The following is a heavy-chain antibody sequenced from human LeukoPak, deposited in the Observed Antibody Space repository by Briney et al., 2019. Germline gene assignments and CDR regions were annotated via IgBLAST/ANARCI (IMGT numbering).Heavy chain of an antibody. D-gene: IGHD6-6*01. J-gene: IGHJ5*02. V-gene: IGHV4-39*02. CDR2: VYYGRSP. Sequence: SETLSLTCTVSGDSISRSTYYWAWIRQPPGKGLEWIGSVYYGRSPYFNPSLESRATISVDTSKNHFSLKMSSVTAADTAVYYCARGLGRRFDPWGEGTLVTVSS. CDR1: GDSISRSTYY. CDR3: ARGLGRRFDP.